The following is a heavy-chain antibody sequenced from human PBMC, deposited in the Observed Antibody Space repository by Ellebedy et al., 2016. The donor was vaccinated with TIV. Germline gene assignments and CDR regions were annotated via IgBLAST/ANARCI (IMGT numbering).Heavy chain of an antibody. CDR3: ARDRGAAADPFFDY. J-gene: IGHJ4*02. D-gene: IGHD6-13*01. Sequence: GGSLRLSXTASGFSLNDYYMSWIRQAPGKGLELVSYTTSSGVTIYYADSVKGRFIISRDTAKESLYLQMNSLRAEDMAVYYCARDRGAAADPFFDYWGQGTLVTVSS. CDR2: TTSSGVTI. V-gene: IGHV3-11*04. CDR1: GFSLNDYY.